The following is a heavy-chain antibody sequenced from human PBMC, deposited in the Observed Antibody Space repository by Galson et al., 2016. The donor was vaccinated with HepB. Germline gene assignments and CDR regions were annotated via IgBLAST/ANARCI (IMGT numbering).Heavy chain of an antibody. Sequence: SVKVSCKASGFPFNSYGFSWVRQAPGQGLEWMGWVSAYDGDTNYAQKFQGRVTMTTDTSTNIVYMELRSLTSDDTAVYYCARILGQHLAYPFDYWGQGTLVTVSS. V-gene: IGHV1-18*04. D-gene: IGHD6-13*01. J-gene: IGHJ4*02. CDR1: GFPFNSYG. CDR3: ARILGQHLAYPFDY. CDR2: VSAYDGDT.